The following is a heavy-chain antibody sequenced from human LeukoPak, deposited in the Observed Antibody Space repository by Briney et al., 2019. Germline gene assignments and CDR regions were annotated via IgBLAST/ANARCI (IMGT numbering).Heavy chain of an antibody. V-gene: IGHV3-53*01. CDR2: IYSVGTT. J-gene: IGHJ4*02. CDR3: ARGNSGYDPVFDY. D-gene: IGHD5-12*01. CDR1: GFTVSSNY. Sequence: GGSLRPSCAASGFTVSSNYMSWVRQAPGKGLEWVSVIYSVGTTYYADSVKGRFTISRDHSNNTLYLQMNSLRAEDTAVYYCARGNSGYDPVFDYWGQGILVTVSS.